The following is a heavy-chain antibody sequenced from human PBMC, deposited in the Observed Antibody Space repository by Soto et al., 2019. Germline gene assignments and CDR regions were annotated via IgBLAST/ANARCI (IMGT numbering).Heavy chain of an antibody. D-gene: IGHD4-17*01. CDR2: IYHSGST. CDR1: GGSISSGGYS. J-gene: IGHJ4*02. Sequence: QLQLQESGSGLVKPSQTLSLTCAVSGGSISSGGYSWSWIRQPPGKGLEWIGYIYHSGSTYYNPSLKSRVTIAVDRSKNQFSLKLSSVTAADTAVYYCARVGYGDREYFDYWGQGTLVTVSS. V-gene: IGHV4-30-2*01. CDR3: ARVGYGDREYFDY.